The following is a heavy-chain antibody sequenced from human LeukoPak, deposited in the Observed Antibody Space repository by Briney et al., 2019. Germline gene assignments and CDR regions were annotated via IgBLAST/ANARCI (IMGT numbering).Heavy chain of an antibody. J-gene: IGHJ4*02. D-gene: IGHD4-17*01. CDR1: GFTFSSYA. Sequence: SGGSLRLSCAASGFTFSSYAMSWVGQAPGKGLEWVSAISGSGGSTYYADSVKGRFTISRDNSKNTLYLQMNSLRAEDTAVYYCAKDRRDYGDYDPAPRIFDYWGQATLVTVSS. CDR3: AKDRRDYGDYDPAPRIFDY. V-gene: IGHV3-23*01. CDR2: ISGSGGST.